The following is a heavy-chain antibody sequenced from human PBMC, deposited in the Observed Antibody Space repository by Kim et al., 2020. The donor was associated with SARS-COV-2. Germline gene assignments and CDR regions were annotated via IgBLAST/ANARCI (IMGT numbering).Heavy chain of an antibody. CDR1: GYTFTSYA. CDR2: INTNTGNP. Sequence: ASVKVSCKASGYTFTSYAMNWVRQAPGQGLEWMGWINTNTGNPTYAQGFTGRFVFSLDTSVSTAYLQISSLKAEDTAVYYCARRYLNDWDFWSGYYYFDYWGQGTLVTVFS. V-gene: IGHV7-4-1*02. J-gene: IGHJ4*02. D-gene: IGHD3-3*01. CDR3: ARRYLNDWDFWSGYYYFDY.